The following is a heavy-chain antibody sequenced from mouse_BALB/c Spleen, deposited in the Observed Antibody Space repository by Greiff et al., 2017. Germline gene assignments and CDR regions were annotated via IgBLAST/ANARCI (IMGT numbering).Heavy chain of an antibody. V-gene: IGHV1-82*01. D-gene: IGHD3-2*01. J-gene: IGHJ3*01. CDR2: IYPGDGDT. CDR1: GYAFSSSW. CDR3: AREDSSGYVGFAY. Sequence: VKLQESGPELVKPGASVKISCKASGYAFSSSWMNWVKQRPGQGLEWIGRIYPGDGDTNYNGKFKGKATLTADKSSSTAYMQLSSLTSVDSAVYFCAREDSSGYVGFAYWGQGTLVTVSA.